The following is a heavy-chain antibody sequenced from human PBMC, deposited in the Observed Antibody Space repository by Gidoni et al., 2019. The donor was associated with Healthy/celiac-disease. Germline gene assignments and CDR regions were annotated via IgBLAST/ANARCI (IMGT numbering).Heavy chain of an antibody. D-gene: IGHD6-19*01. CDR1: GFTFGSYA. V-gene: IGHV3-23*01. CDR3: AKDQGIAVAGNDHFDY. Sequence: ELQLLESGRGLVQPGGSLRLSGDASGFTFGSYAMIWVRQATGKGLEWVSDISGSGVSTYYADSVKGRFTISRDNSKNTLYLQMNSQRAEDTAVYYCAKDQGIAVAGNDHFDYWGQGTLVTVSS. J-gene: IGHJ4*02. CDR2: ISGSGVST.